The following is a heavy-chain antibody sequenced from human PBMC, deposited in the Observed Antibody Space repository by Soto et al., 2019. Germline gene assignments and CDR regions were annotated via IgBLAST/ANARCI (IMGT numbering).Heavy chain of an antibody. CDR3: ARGAIAAAGTSTY. V-gene: IGHV3-7*05. CDR2: IRQDRSEI. CDR1: GFTFSSNW. D-gene: IGHD6-13*01. J-gene: IGHJ4*02. Sequence: GGSLRFSCVGSGFTFSSNWMTWVRQAPGKGLEWVANIRQDRSEINYVDSVKGRFTISRDNAKNSLYLQMNSLRAEDTAVYYCARGAIAAAGTSTYWGQRTLVTVSS.